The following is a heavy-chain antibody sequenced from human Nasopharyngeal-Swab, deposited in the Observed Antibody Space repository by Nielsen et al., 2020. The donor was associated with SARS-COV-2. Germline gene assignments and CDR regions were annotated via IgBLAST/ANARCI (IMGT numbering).Heavy chain of an antibody. CDR2: ISGSGGST. V-gene: IGHV3-23*01. J-gene: IGHJ6*02. CDR3: ARKNYYDSSGYYLVHFYYYYYGMDV. CDR1: GFTFSSYA. D-gene: IGHD3-22*01. Sequence: GGSLRLSCAASGFTFSSYAMSWVRQAPGKGLEWVSAISGSGGSTYCADSVKGRFTISRDNSKNTLYLQMNSLRAEDTAVYYCARKNYYDSSGYYLVHFYYYYYGMDVWGQGTTVTVSS.